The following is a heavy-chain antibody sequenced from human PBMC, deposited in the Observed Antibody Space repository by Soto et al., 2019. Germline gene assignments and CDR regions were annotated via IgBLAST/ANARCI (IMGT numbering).Heavy chain of an antibody. J-gene: IGHJ6*02. Sequence: QVQLVQSGAEVKEPGDSVRVSCEASGYTFTAYYIHWVRQAPGQGLEWMGWINPKFGDTTYAQDLQGRVSMTRDMSSSTGYMELSRLTSDDTAIYYCARNMDYYYGPGSGNGHGFWGQGTTVTVFS. V-gene: IGHV1-2*02. CDR3: ARNMDYYYGPGSGNGHGF. CDR2: INPKFGDT. D-gene: IGHD3-10*01. CDR1: GYTFTAYY.